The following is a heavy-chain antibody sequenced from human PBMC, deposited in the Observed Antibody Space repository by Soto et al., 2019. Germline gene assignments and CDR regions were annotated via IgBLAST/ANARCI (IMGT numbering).Heavy chain of an antibody. J-gene: IGHJ6*02. CDR3: ASVETQRYYYGMDV. CDR2: IIPIFRTA. Sequence: QVQLVQSGAEVKKPGSSVKVSCKASGGTFSSYAISWVRQAPGQGLGWMGGIIPIFRTADYAQKFQGRVTIXAXEXXSTAYMELSSLRSEDTAVYYCASVETQRYYYGMDVWGQGTTVTVSS. CDR1: GGTFSSYA. D-gene: IGHD2-15*01. V-gene: IGHV1-69*12.